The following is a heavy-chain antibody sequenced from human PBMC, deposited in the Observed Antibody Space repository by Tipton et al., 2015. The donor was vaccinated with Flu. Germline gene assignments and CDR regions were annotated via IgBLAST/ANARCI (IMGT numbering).Heavy chain of an antibody. CDR1: GYTFSNDN. J-gene: IGHJ4*02. CDR2: IYPSGGGT. D-gene: IGHD3-10*01. Sequence: QVQLVQSGAEVKKPGASVKVSCKASGYTFSNDNMHWVRQAPGQGLEWMGIIYPSGGGTRYAQKFQGRVTATRDKSTTTVYMELSNLTPDDTAVYFCARDLGSGTYIFANWSQGTLVTVSS. CDR3: ARDLGSGTYIFAN. V-gene: IGHV1-46*01.